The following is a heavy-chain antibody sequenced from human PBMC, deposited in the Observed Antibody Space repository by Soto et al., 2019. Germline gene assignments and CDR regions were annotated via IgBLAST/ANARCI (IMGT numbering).Heavy chain of an antibody. D-gene: IGHD2-2*01. J-gene: IGHJ5*02. CDR3: ARDSPWVPAAKEDKEKVWWFAP. CDR2: IIPILGIA. CDR1: GGTFSSYT. V-gene: IGHV1-69*04. Sequence: SVKVSCKASGGTFSSYTISWVRQAPGQGLEWMGRIIPILGIANYAQRFQGRVTITADKSTSTAYMELSSLRSEDTAVYYCARDSPWVPAAKEDKEKVWWFAPWGQRTPVPVSS.